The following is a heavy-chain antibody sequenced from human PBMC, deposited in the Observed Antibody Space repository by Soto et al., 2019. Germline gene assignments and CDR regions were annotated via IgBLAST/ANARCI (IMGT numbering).Heavy chain of an antibody. V-gene: IGHV1-2*02. CDR1: GYTFTDYF. CDR2: INPKSRGT. J-gene: IGHJ5*02. Sequence: ASVKVSCKASGYTFTDYFIHWVRQAPGQGFEWMGWINPKSRGTTYAQKFQGRVAMTRDTSNSTAYMELRGLRSDDTAIYYCARVTLKAGNWFDPWGQGTLVTVSS. CDR3: ARVTLKAGNWFDP.